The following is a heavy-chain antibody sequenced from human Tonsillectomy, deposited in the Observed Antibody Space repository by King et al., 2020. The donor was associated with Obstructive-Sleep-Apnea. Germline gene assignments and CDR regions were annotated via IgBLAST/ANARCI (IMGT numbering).Heavy chain of an antibody. CDR2: IYYSGST. CDR1: GGSISSGDYY. D-gene: IGHD3-16*02. V-gene: IGHV4-30-4*01. CDR3: ARGNPYYDYVWGSYRGFDY. Sequence: VQLQESGPGLVKPSQTLSLTGTVSGGSISSGDYYWSWIRQPPGKGLEWIGYIYYSGSTYYNPSLKSRVTISVDTSKNQFSLKLSSVTAADTAVYYCARGNPYYDYVWGSYRGFDYWGQGTLVTVSS. J-gene: IGHJ4*02.